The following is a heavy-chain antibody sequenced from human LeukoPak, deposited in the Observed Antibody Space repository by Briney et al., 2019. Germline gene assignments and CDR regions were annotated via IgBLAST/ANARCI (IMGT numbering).Heavy chain of an antibody. CDR1: GFIVSSNY. Sequence: GGSLRLSCEASGFIVSSNYMAWVRQAPGRGLKWVSVIYTGGDTYYADSVKGRFTISRDNSKNTLYLQMNSLRAEDTAVYYCARDPYCSSTSCFINWFDPWGQGTLVTVSS. D-gene: IGHD2-2*01. CDR3: ARDPYCSSTSCFINWFDP. CDR2: IYTGGDT. V-gene: IGHV3-66*01. J-gene: IGHJ5*02.